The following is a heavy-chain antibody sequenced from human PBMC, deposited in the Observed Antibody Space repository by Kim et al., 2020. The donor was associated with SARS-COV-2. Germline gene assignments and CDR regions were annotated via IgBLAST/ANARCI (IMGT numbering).Heavy chain of an antibody. J-gene: IGHJ6*02. D-gene: IGHD1-26*01. CDR2: FDPEDGET. CDR3: ATSIVGATTGGHYYYGMDV. Sequence: ASVKVSCKVSGYTLTELSMHWVRQAPGKGLEWMGGFDPEDGETIYAQKFQGRVTMTEDTSTDTAYMELSSLRSEDTAVYYCATSIVGATTGGHYYYGMDVWGQGTTVTVSS. CDR1: GYTLTELS. V-gene: IGHV1-24*01.